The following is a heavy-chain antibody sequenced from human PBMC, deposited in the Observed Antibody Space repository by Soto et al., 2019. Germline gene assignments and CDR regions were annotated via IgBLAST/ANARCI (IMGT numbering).Heavy chain of an antibody. J-gene: IGHJ4*02. D-gene: IGHD3-3*01. V-gene: IGHV4-34*01. CDR2: INHSGST. CDR3: ARAGFGVVNTKRGHLSL. Sequence: DTLSLTCAVYGGSFSGYYWSWIRQPPGKGLEWIGEINHSGSTNYNPSLKSRVTISVDTSKNQFSLKLSSVTAADTAVYYCARAGFGVVNTKRGHLSLWGQGTLVTVSS. CDR1: GGSFSGYY.